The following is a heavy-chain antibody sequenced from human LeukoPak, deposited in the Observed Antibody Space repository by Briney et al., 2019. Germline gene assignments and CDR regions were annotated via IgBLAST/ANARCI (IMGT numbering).Heavy chain of an antibody. CDR1: GGSISSGSYS. CDR2: IYPRGST. D-gene: IGHD7-27*01. V-gene: IGHV4-30-2*01. J-gene: IGHJ4*02. CDR3: ARFSPRAMGNYLDF. Sequence: TLSLTCAVSGGSISSGSYSWSWIRQPPGKGLEWIGYIYPRGSTYYNPPLKSRVILSLDKSANQFSLNLSSVTAADTAVYYCARFSPRAMGNYLDFWGQGTLVTVSS.